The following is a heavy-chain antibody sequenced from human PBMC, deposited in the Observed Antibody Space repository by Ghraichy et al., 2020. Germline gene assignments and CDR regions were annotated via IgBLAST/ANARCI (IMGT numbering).Heavy chain of an antibody. CDR3: ARGGNWVFDY. CDR1: GDSINSDHW. V-gene: IGHV4-4*02. J-gene: IGHJ4*02. Sequence: GSLRLSCAVSGDSINSDHWWTWVRQPPGKGLEWIGEIYRSGGTNYNPSLKSLVTISLDKSKNLFSLKLTSVTAADTAVYYCARGGNWVFDYWGQGTLVTVSS. D-gene: IGHD7-27*01. CDR2: IYRSGGT.